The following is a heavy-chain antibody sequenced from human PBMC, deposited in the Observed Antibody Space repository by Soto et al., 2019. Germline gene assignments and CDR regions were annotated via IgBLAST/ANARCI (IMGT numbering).Heavy chain of an antibody. J-gene: IGHJ6*02. D-gene: IGHD4-4*01. CDR3: AKGLYSNYHNAGMDV. CDR1: GFPFDDYT. Sequence: GGSLRLSCAASGFPFDDYTMHWVRQAPGKGLEWVSLISLDGGSTYYADSVKGRFTISRDNSKNSLYLQMNSLRTEDTALYYCAKGLYSNYHNAGMDVWGQGTSVTVSS. CDR2: ISLDGGST. V-gene: IGHV3-43*01.